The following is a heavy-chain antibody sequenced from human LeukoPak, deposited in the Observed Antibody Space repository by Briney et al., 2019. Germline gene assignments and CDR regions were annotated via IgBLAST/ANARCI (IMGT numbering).Heavy chain of an antibody. CDR2: ISYDGNNN. V-gene: IGHV3-30-3*01. CDR1: GFSFSSYA. Sequence: PGRSLRLSCAPSGFSFSSYAMHWVRQAPGKGLEWVAVISYDGNNNYYADSVKGRFTISRDNSKSTLFLQMNSLRAEDTAVYYCARDIVVAAATPGFYYYGMDVWGQGTTVTASS. D-gene: IGHD2-15*01. CDR3: ARDIVVAAATPGFYYYGMDV. J-gene: IGHJ6*02.